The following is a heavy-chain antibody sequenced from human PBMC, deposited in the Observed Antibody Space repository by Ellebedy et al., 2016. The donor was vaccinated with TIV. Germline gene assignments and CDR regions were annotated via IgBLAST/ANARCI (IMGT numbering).Heavy chain of an antibody. CDR3: ARHLGSLRSPTYSDY. Sequence: GESLKISXKGSGYSFTSYWIGWVRQMPGKGLEWMGIIYPGDSDTRYSPSFQGQVTISADKSISTAYLQWSSLKASDTAMYYCARHLGSLRSPTYSDYWGQGTLVTVSS. J-gene: IGHJ4*02. V-gene: IGHV5-51*01. D-gene: IGHD3-10*01. CDR2: IYPGDSDT. CDR1: GYSFTSYW.